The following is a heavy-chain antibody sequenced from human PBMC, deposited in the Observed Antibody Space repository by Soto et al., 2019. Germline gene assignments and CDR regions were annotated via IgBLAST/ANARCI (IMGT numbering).Heavy chain of an antibody. Sequence: SETLSLTCAVSGGSFSGFFWGWIRQPPGKGLEWIGEVNHGGSTNYNPSLESRVTISSDTSKNHFSLTLRSVTAADTAVYYCARAAVAAGGPFDKWGQGALVTVSS. J-gene: IGHJ4*02. D-gene: IGHD2-15*01. CDR1: GGSFSGFF. V-gene: IGHV4-34*01. CDR3: ARAAVAAGGPFDK. CDR2: VNHGGST.